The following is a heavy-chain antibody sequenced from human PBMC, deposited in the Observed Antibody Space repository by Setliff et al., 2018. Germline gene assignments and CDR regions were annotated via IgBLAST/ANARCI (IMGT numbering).Heavy chain of an antibody. Sequence: SETLSLTCTVSGDSISNYYWNWIRQPAGKGLEWIGRIYVTESTKYNPSLKSRVTLSIDTSKNQFSLKLSSVTAADAALYHCAASRAYTGAVEEWFLPKTFDFWGQGSPVTVSS. CDR3: AASRAYTGAVEEWFLPKTFDF. J-gene: IGHJ4*02. CDR1: GDSISNYY. CDR2: IYVTEST. D-gene: IGHD3-10*01. V-gene: IGHV4-4*07.